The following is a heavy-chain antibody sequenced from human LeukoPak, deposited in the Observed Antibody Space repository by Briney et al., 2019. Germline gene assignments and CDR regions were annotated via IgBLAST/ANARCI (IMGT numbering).Heavy chain of an antibody. V-gene: IGHV4-4*07. CDR1: GGSISSYY. Sequence: SETLSLTCSVSGGSISSYYWSWIRQPAGKGLEWIGRIYTSGSTNYNPSLKSRVTMSVDTSKNQFSLRLSSVTAADTAVYYCARDRATNSYYGMDVWGQGTTVTVSS. CDR2: IYTSGST. CDR3: ARDRATNSYYGMDV. J-gene: IGHJ6*02. D-gene: IGHD5-24*01.